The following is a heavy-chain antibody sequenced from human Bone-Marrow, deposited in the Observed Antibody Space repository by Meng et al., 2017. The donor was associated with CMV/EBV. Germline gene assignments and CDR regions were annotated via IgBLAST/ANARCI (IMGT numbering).Heavy chain of an antibody. V-gene: IGHV3-21*01. CDR2: ISSSSSYI. CDR1: GFTFSSYS. CDR3: ARDPEGAAAGTSSYYGMDV. Sequence: GESLKISCAASGFTFSSYSMNWVRQAPGKGLEWVSSISSSSSYIYYADSVKGRFTISRDNSKNTLYLQMNSLRAADTAVYFCARDPEGAAAGTSSYYGMDVRGQGTTVTVSS. D-gene: IGHD6-13*01. J-gene: IGHJ6*02.